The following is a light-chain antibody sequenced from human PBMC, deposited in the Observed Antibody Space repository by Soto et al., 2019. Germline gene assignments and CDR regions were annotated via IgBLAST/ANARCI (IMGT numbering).Light chain of an antibody. CDR2: RND. CDR1: SSNIGVNY. CDR3: AAWDDDLSAVL. J-gene: IGLJ2*01. Sequence: QSVLTQPPSASGTPGQRVTISCSGSSSNIGVNYVYWYQQLTGTAPKILVYRNDQRPSGVPDRVSGSKTGTSASLAISGLRSEYEADYYCAAWDDDLSAVLFGGGTKLTVL. V-gene: IGLV1-47*01.